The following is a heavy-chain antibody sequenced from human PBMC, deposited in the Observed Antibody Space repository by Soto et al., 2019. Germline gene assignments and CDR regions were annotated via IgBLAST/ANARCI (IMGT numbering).Heavy chain of an antibody. V-gene: IGHV4-59*01. D-gene: IGHD3-22*01. Sequence: SETLSLTCTVSGGSISSYYWSWIRQPPGKGLEWIGYIYYSGSTNYNPSLKSRVTISVDTSKNQFSLKLSSVTAADTAVYYCVRDVALVVRDPYYYSGMDAWGQETTVTVSS. CDR1: GGSISSYY. J-gene: IGHJ6*02. CDR3: VRDVALVVRDPYYYSGMDA. CDR2: IYYSGST.